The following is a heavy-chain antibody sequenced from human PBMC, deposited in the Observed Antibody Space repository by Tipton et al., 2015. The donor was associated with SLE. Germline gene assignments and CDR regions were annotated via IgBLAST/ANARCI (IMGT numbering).Heavy chain of an antibody. V-gene: IGHV4-59*08. J-gene: IGHJ6*02. CDR2: VSYGGGT. CDR1: GGSISNNH. CDR3: ARGLLTWRGAIIGVDV. Sequence: LRLSCSVSGGSISNNHWMWIRLPPGKGLEWIGYVSYGGGTNYNPSLKSRVTISVDTTKNQFSLRLSSVTAADTAVYYCARGLLTWRGAIIGVDVWGPGTTVNVSS. D-gene: IGHD2-21*02.